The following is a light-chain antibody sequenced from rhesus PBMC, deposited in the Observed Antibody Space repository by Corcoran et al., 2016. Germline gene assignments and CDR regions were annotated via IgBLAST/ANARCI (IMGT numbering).Light chain of an antibody. V-gene: IGKV1-21*01. J-gene: IGKJ1*01. Sequence: DIQMTQSPSSLSASAGDTVTITCRASQDISSWLAWYQQKPGKAPKLLIYKASSLERGVPSRFSGSGSGTDFPLNISRLRSGYSASYYCQHYKRRWTFGQGPKVEIK. CDR2: KAS. CDR3: QHYKRRWT. CDR1: QDISSW.